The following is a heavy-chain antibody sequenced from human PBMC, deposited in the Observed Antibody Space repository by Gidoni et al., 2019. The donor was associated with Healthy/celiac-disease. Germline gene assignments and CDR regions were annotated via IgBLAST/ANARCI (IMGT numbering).Heavy chain of an antibody. Sequence: QVQLQESGPGLVKPSQTLSLTCTVSGGSISSGSYYWSWIRQPAGKGLEWIGRIYTSGSTNYNPSLKSRVTISVDTSKNQFSLKLSSVTAADTAVYYCARGAYYYGMDVWGQGTTVTVSS. CDR2: IYTSGST. J-gene: IGHJ6*02. V-gene: IGHV4-61*02. CDR1: GGSISSGSYY. CDR3: ARGAYYYGMDV.